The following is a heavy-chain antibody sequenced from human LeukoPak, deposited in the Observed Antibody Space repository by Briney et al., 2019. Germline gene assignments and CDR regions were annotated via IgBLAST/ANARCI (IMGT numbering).Heavy chain of an antibody. Sequence: GGSLRLSCAASGFTFSNYEMNWVRQAPEKGLEWISYISSRSSVIYYADSVKGRFTISRDNAKNSLDLQMKSLRAEDTAVYYCARSLPYCTNTSCYLDPWGQGTLVTVSS. D-gene: IGHD2-2*01. J-gene: IGHJ5*02. CDR2: ISSRSSVI. CDR1: GFTFSNYE. V-gene: IGHV3-48*03. CDR3: ARSLPYCTNTSCYLDP.